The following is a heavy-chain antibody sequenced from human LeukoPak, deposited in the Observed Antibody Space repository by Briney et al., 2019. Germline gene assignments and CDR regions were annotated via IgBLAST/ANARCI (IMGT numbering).Heavy chain of an antibody. CDR1: GFSFSTYS. Sequence: GGSLRLSCAASGFSFSTYSMNWVRQAPGKGPEWVSSISSSSGDIYYGDSMKGRFTISRDNAKNSLYLQMNSLRVEDTAVYFCTVDTDYFEGLGFPRPALNDYWGQGTLVTVSS. J-gene: IGHJ4*02. D-gene: IGHD3-22*01. V-gene: IGHV3-21*01. CDR3: TVDTDYFEGLGFPRPALNDY. CDR2: ISSSSGDI.